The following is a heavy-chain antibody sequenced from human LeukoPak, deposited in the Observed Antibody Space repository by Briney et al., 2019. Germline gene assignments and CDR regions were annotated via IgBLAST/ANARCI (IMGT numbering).Heavy chain of an antibody. CDR1: GFTFTTYG. J-gene: IGHJ6*03. CDR2: ISGSGSHT. V-gene: IGHV3-23*01. D-gene: IGHD1-14*01. CDR3: VKNGEPHYYMDV. Sequence: PGGSLRLSCAASGFTFTTYGMNWVRQAPGKGLEWVSSISGSGSHTYYADSVKGRLTTSRDSAKKILYLQINSLRAEDTAVYYCVKNGEPHYYMDVWGKGTTVTVSS.